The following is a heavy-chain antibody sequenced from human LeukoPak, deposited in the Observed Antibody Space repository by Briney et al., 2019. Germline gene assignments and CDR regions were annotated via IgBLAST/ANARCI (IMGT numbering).Heavy chain of an antibody. J-gene: IGHJ4*02. D-gene: IGHD5-18*01. CDR1: GGSFSGYY. V-gene: IGHV4-34*01. Sequence: PSETLSLTCAVYGGSFSGYYWSWIRQPPGKGLEWIGEINHSGSTNSNPSRESRVTISVDTSKNQFSLKLSSVTAADTAVYYCARHVKPLVDTAMVHPFFDYWGQGTLVTVSS. CDR2: INHSGST. CDR3: ARHVKPLVDTAMVHPFFDY.